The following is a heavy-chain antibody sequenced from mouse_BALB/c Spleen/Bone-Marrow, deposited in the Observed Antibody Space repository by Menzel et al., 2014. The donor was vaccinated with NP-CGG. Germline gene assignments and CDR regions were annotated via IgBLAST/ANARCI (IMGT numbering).Heavy chain of an antibody. CDR1: GYTFSSYW. D-gene: IGHD6-1*01. CDR2: ILPGSGST. CDR3: ARASWDY. Sequence: LVESGAELMKPGASVKISCKATGYTFSSYWIEWVKQRPGHGLEWIGEILPGSGSTNYNEKFKGKATFTADTSSNTAYMQLSSLTPEDSAVYYCARASWDYWSQGTSVTVSS. J-gene: IGHJ4*01. V-gene: IGHV1-9*01.